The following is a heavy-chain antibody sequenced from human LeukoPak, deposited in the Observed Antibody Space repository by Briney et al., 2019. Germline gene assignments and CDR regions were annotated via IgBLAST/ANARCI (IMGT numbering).Heavy chain of an antibody. V-gene: IGHV4-4*09. Sequence: SETLSLTCTVSGGSISSYYWSWIRQPPGKGLEWIGYIYTSGSTNYNPSLKSRVTISVDTSKNQFSLKLSSVTAADTAVYYCARESGGYVSLDYWGQGTLVTVSS. D-gene: IGHD3-22*01. CDR1: GGSISSYY. CDR3: ARESGGYVSLDY. J-gene: IGHJ4*02. CDR2: IYTSGST.